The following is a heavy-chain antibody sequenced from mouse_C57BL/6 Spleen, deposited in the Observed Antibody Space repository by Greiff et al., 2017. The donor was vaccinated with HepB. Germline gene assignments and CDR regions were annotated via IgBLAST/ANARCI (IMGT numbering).Heavy chain of an antibody. Sequence: VMLVESGAELARPGASVKLSCKASGYTFTSYGISWVKQRTGQGLEWIGEIYPRSGNTYYNEKFKGKATLTADKSSSTAYMELRSLTSEDSAVYFCARRGGSPFDYWGQGTTLTVSS. CDR3: ARRGGSPFDY. V-gene: IGHV1-81*01. D-gene: IGHD1-1*01. J-gene: IGHJ2*01. CDR1: GYTFTSYG. CDR2: IYPRSGNT.